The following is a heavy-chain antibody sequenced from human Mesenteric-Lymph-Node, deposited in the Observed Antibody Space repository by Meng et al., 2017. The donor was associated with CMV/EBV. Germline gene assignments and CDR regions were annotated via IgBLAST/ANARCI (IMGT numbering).Heavy chain of an antibody. D-gene: IGHD6-13*01. V-gene: IGHV1-69*02. CDR2: IIPILGIA. CDR3: AGGIAAAGSRWFDP. J-gene: IGHJ5*02. CDR1: GGTFSSYT. Sequence: QVQLVQSGAELKKPGSSVTVSCKASGGTFSSYTISWVRQAPGQGLEWMGRIIPILGIANYAQKFQGRVTITADKSTSTAYMELSSLRSEDTAVYYCAGGIAAAGSRWFDPWGQGTLVTVSS.